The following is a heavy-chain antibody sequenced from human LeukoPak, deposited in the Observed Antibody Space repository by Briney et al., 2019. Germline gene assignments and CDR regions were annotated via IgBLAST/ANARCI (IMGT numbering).Heavy chain of an antibody. J-gene: IGHJ4*02. D-gene: IGHD3-16*01. CDR1: GFIFTSNR. V-gene: IGHV3-7*01. CDR3: TRGLGEHGGVSDH. CDR2: IKHDGSEQ. Sequence: GGSLRLSCAASGFIFTSNRMNWVRQAPGKGLEWVANIKHDGSEQIYVDSVKGRFTISRDNAKDSVYLQMNSLRAEDTAVYYCTRGLGEHGGVSDHWGQGTLVIVSS.